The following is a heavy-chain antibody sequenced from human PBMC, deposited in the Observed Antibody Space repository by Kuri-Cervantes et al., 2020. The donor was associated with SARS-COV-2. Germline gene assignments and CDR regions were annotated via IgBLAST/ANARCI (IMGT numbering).Heavy chain of an antibody. Sequence: SETLSLTCTVSGGSISSGGYYWSWIRQPPGKGLEWIGYIYHSGSTYYNPCLKSRVTISVDRSKNQFSLKLSSVTAADTAVYYCARSFSSWYPDYWGQGTLVTVSS. V-gene: IGHV4-30-2*01. CDR2: IYHSGST. CDR1: GGSISSGGYY. J-gene: IGHJ4*02. D-gene: IGHD6-13*01. CDR3: ARSFSSWYPDY.